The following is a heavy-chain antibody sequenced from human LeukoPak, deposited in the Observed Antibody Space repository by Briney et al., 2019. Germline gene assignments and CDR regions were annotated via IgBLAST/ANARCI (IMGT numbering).Heavy chain of an antibody. Sequence: DSVKVSCKASGYTFTSYGISWVRQAPGQGLEWMGWISAYNGNTNYAQKLQGRVTMTTDTSTSTAYMELRSLRSDDTAVYYCARDEGYSSSWYESYWGQGTLVTVSS. CDR2: ISAYNGNT. V-gene: IGHV1-18*01. J-gene: IGHJ4*02. D-gene: IGHD6-13*01. CDR3: ARDEGYSSSWYESY. CDR1: GYTFTSYG.